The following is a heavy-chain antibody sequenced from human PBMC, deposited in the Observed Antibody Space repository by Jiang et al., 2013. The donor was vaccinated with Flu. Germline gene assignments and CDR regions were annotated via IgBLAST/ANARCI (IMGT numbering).Heavy chain of an antibody. CDR2: INPNNGGT. CDR1: GYTFTGYY. Sequence: VQLVESGAEVKKPGASVKVSCKASGYTFTGYYIHWVRQAPGQGLEWMGWINPNNGGTNYAQKFQDRVTMTRDTSTSTVYMELSSLRSDDTAVYYCARAKPGPLDYWGQGTPGHRLL. CDR3: ARAKPGPLDY. J-gene: IGHJ4*02. V-gene: IGHV1-2*02. D-gene: IGHD1-14*01.